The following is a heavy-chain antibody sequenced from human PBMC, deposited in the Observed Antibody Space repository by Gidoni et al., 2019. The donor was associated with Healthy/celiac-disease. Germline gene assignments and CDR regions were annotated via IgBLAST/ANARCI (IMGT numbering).Heavy chain of an antibody. CDR1: GGSFRCYY. Sequence: QVQLQQWGAGLLKPSETLSLTCPVHGGSFRCYYWSWFRQPPGKGLEWIGEINHSGSTNYNPSLKSRVTISVDTSKNQFSLKLSSVTAADTAVYYCARVGGPIVVVVAATHWFDPWGQGTLVTVSS. V-gene: IGHV4-34*01. D-gene: IGHD2-15*01. CDR2: INHSGST. J-gene: IGHJ5*02. CDR3: ARVGGPIVVVVAATHWFDP.